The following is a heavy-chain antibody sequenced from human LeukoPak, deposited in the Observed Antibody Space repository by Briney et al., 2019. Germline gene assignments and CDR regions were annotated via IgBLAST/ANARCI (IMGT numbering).Heavy chain of an antibody. Sequence: ASVKVSCKASGYTFTSYYMHWVRQAPGQGLEWMGIINPSGGSTSYAQKFQGRVTMTRDMSTSTAYMELSRLRSDDTAVYYCARENKDSSGYYYDFDYWGQGTLVTVSS. CDR3: ARENKDSSGYYYDFDY. CDR1: GYTFTSYY. CDR2: INPSGGST. V-gene: IGHV1-46*01. J-gene: IGHJ4*02. D-gene: IGHD3-22*01.